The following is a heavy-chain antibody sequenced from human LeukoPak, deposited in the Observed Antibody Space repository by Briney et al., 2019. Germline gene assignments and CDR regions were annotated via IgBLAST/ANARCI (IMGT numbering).Heavy chain of an antibody. CDR1: VFTLSSFG. J-gene: IGHJ2*01. D-gene: IGHD5-18*01. CDR2: ISDDGSNT. CDR3: AKDADTATIIYWYFDL. Sequence: GGSLRLSCTASVFTLSSFGMHWVRQAPGKGLEWVAVISDDGSNTYYADSVKGRFTISRDNSKNTLYLQLNSLRAEDTAVYYCAKDADTATIIYWYFDLWGRGTLVTVSS. V-gene: IGHV3-30*18.